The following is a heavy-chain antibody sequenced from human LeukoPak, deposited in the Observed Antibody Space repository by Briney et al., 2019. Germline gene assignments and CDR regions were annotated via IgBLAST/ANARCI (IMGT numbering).Heavy chain of an antibody. CDR3: ARDLDYGGSSTWYFDL. J-gene: IGHJ2*01. V-gene: IGHV4-59*01. D-gene: IGHD4-23*01. Sequence: SETLSLTCTVSGGSISSFYWSWIRQPPGKGLEWVGYIYYRGNTQYNPSPKSRITISVHTYKNQFSLRLTSVTAADTAVYYCARDLDYGGSSTWYFDLWGRGTLVTVSS. CDR1: GGSISSFY. CDR2: IYYRGNT.